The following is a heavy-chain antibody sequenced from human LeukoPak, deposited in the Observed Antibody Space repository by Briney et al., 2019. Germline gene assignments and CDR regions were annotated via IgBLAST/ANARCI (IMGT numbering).Heavy chain of an antibody. Sequence: PSETLSLTCTVSGGSISSYYWSWIRQPPGKGLEWIGYIYYSGSTTYNPSLKSRVTIPVDTSKNQFSLKLSSVTAADTAVYYCARLAHYYDSSGYWGILDYWGQGTLVTVSS. J-gene: IGHJ4*02. CDR2: IYYSGST. D-gene: IGHD3-22*01. CDR3: ARLAHYYDSSGYWGILDY. CDR1: GGSISSYY. V-gene: IGHV4-59*08.